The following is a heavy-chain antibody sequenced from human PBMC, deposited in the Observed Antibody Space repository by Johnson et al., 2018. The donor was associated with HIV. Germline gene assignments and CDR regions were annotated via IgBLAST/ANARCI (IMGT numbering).Heavy chain of an antibody. Sequence: QVQLVESGGGVVQPGGSLRLSCAASGFTFSSYGMHWVRQAPGKGLEWVAFIWYDDSNEYYGESVKGRFTISRDNSKNTLYLQMSGLRAEDTAVYYCATSGSHFAFDIWGQGTMVTVSS. CDR1: GFTFSSYG. CDR2: IWYDDSNE. D-gene: IGHD1-26*01. CDR3: ATSGSHFAFDI. J-gene: IGHJ3*02. V-gene: IGHV3-30*02.